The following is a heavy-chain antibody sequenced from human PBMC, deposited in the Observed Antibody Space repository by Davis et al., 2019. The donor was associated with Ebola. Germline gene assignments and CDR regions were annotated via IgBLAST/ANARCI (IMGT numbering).Heavy chain of an antibody. V-gene: IGHV3-7*03. J-gene: IGHJ6*02. D-gene: IGHD4-23*01. Sequence: GGSLRPSCAAPGFIFSHYWMSWVRQAPGKGPEWVAIIKQDGGEKYYVDSVKGRFTISRDNARNSLFLQMNSLRAEDTALYYCASGDGRGNSYDMDVWGQGTTVTVSS. CDR3: ASGDGRGNSYDMDV. CDR1: GFIFSHYW. CDR2: IKQDGGEK.